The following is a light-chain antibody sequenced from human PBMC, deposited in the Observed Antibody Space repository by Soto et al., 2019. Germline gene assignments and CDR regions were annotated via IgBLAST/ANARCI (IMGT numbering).Light chain of an antibody. CDR3: CSYVDSYIS. CDR1: SSDAGGYNY. J-gene: IGLJ2*01. V-gene: IGLV2-11*01. Sequence: QSALTQPRSVSGSPGQSVTISCTGTSSDAGGYNYVSWYQQHPGKAPQLMIYDVTKRPSGVPDRFSGSKSGNTASLTISGLQAEDEADYYFCSYVDSYISFGGGTKLPVL. CDR2: DVT.